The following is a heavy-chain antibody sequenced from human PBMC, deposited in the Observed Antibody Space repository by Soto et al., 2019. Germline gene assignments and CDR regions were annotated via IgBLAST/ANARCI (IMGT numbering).Heavy chain of an antibody. CDR3: ARTGDSRGYSLFDY. Sequence: EVQLVEQGGGLAQPGGSLRLSCAASGFTFGSFWMSWVRQAPGEGLEWVANIKEDGSEKHYVESVKGRFTISRDNAKNSLYLQTNRLRAEDTAVYYCARTGDSRGYSLFDYWGQGSLVTVSS. V-gene: IGHV3-7*01. CDR1: GFTFGSFW. D-gene: IGHD3-22*01. CDR2: IKEDGSEK. J-gene: IGHJ4*02.